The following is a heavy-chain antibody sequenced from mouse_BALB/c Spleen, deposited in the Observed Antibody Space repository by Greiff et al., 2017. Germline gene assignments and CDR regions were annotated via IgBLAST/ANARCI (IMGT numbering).Heavy chain of an antibody. Sequence: VQLKESGPSLVKPSHTLSLTCSVTGDSITSGYWNWIRKFPGNKLEYMGYISYSGSTYYNPSLKSRISITRDTSKNQYYLQLNSVTTEDTATYYCAHYYGSSWYAMDYWGQGTSVTVSS. V-gene: IGHV3-8*02. D-gene: IGHD1-1*01. CDR2: ISYSGST. CDR3: AHYYGSSWYAMDY. J-gene: IGHJ4*01. CDR1: GDSITSGY.